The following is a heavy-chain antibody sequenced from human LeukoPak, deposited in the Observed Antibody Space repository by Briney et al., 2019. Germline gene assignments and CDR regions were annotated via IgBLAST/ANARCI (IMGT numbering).Heavy chain of an antibody. CDR3: ATHDYVWGSYRTPIDY. Sequence: GGSLRLSCTASGFALSNYAIHWVRQAPGKGLEWVAVISDDGTNAYYAGSVEGRFSISRDNSKNTLYLQMNSLRAEDTAVYYCATHDYVWGSYRTPIDYWGQGTLVAVSS. V-gene: IGHV3-30-3*01. CDR2: ISDDGTNA. CDR1: GFALSNYA. D-gene: IGHD3-16*02. J-gene: IGHJ4*02.